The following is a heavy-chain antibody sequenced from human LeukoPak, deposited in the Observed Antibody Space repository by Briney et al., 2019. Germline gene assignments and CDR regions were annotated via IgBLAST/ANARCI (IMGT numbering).Heavy chain of an antibody. CDR2: IHSNGRST. D-gene: IGHD3-16*01. CDR1: GFTFSSYW. J-gene: IGHJ4*02. CDR3: ARGGIGSFDY. V-gene: IGHV3-74*01. Sequence: GGSLRLSCAASGFTFSSYWMHWVRQAPGKGLVWVSHIHSNGRSTSYADSVKGRFTISRDNAKNTMYLDMNSLRVEDTAVYYCARGGIGSFDYWGQGSRVTVSA.